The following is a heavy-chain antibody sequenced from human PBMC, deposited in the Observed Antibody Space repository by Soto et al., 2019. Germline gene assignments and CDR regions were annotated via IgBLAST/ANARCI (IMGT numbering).Heavy chain of an antibody. CDR3: AKDHEQQCLVTGFDY. Sequence: GGSLRLSCAASGFTFSSYGMNWVRQAPGKGLEWVAVISYDGSHKYYADSVKGRFTVSRDNSKNTLYLQMKSLRADDTALDYCAKDHEQQCLVTGFDYWGQGTLVTVSS. J-gene: IGHJ4*02. V-gene: IGHV3-30*18. CDR1: GFTFSSYG. D-gene: IGHD5-18*01. CDR2: ISYDGSHK.